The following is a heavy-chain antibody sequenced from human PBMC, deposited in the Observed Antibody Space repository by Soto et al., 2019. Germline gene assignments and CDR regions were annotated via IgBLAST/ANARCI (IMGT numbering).Heavy chain of an antibody. V-gene: IGHV1-46*01. J-gene: IGHJ4*02. D-gene: IGHD2-21*02. CDR2: VNPSGGHT. Sequence: QVQLVQSGAEVKKPGASVKVSCKASGDTFTYYYIHWVRQAPGQGLEWVGTVNPSGGHTTYAQHLLGRMTMSSDTSPSTLYLELARLTCEGKGVYYCARGGPVVVVTAALDYWGQGTLVTVSS. CDR1: GDTFTYYY. CDR3: ARGGPVVVVTAALDY.